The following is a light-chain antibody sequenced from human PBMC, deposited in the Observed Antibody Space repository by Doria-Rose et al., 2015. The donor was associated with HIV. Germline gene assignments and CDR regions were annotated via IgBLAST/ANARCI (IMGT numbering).Light chain of an antibody. V-gene: IGKV3-20*01. CDR1: QRVKSSY. J-gene: IGKJ5*01. CDR2: DAS. Sequence: EIVLTQSPGTLSLSPGERATLSCRASQRVKSSYLAWYQHKPGQAPRILIYDASTRATVIPDRFSGSGSGTDFTLTISRLEPEDVAVYYCQQYGTSRGAFGQGTRLEIK. CDR3: QQYGTSRGA.